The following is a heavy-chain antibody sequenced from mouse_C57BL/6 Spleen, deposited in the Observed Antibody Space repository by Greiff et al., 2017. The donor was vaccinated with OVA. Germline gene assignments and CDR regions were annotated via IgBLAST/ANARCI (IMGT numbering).Heavy chain of an antibody. D-gene: IGHD1-1*01. CDR3: ARCYGSSDWYFDV. V-gene: IGHV1-82*01. CDR1: GYAFSSSW. CDR2: IYPGDGDT. J-gene: IGHJ1*03. Sequence: VKLVESGPELVKPGASVKISCKASGYAFSSSWMNWVKQRPGKGLEWIGRIYPGDGDTNYNGKFKGKATLTADKSSSTAYMQLSSLTSEDSAVYFCARCYGSSDWYFDVWGTGTTVTVSS.